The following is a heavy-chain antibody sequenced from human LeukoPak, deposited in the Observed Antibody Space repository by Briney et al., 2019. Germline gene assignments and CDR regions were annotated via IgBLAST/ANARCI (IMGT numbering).Heavy chain of an antibody. CDR2: IYYSGGT. CDR3: ARDGYDSSGYFDY. Sequence: SETLSLTCTVSGGSISSYYWSWLRQPPGKGLEWLGYIYYSGGTNYNPSLKSRVTISVDTSKIHFSLKLSSVTAADTAVYYCARDGYDSSGYFDYWGQGTLVTVSS. D-gene: IGHD3-22*01. V-gene: IGHV4-59*01. CDR1: GGSISSYY. J-gene: IGHJ4*02.